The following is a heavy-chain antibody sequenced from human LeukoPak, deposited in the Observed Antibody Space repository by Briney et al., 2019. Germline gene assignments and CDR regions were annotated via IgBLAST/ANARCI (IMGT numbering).Heavy chain of an antibody. D-gene: IGHD3-22*01. J-gene: IGHJ4*02. Sequence: ASVKVSCKASGYTFTSYYMHWVRQAPGQGLEWMGIINPSGGSTSYAQKFQGRVTMTRDTSTSTVYMELSSLRSEDTAVYYCARGSGPYYYDSSGYSFDYWGQGTLVTVSS. CDR1: GYTFTSYY. CDR2: INPSGGST. CDR3: ARGSGPYYYDSSGYSFDY. V-gene: IGHV1-46*01.